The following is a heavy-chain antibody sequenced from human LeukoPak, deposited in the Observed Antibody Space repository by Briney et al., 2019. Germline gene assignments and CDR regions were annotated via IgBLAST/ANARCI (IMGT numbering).Heavy chain of an antibody. V-gene: IGHV4-59*08. CDR2: IYYSGSS. CDR3: ARGYGGNSPYYFDS. J-gene: IGHJ4*02. Sequence: SETLSLTCTVSGDPISSYYWSWIRQPPGKGLEWIGYIYYSGSSNYDSSLKSRVTISVDTSKNHFSLNLRSVTAADTAVYYCARGYGGNSPYYFDSWGQGTLVAVSS. CDR1: GDPISSYY. D-gene: IGHD4-23*01.